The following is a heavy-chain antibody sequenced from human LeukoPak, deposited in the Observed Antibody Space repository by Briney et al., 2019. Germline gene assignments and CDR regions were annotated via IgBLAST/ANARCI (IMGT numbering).Heavy chain of an antibody. CDR3: ARETNYYDTIYYFDY. V-gene: IGHV4-38-2*02. J-gene: IGHJ4*02. D-gene: IGHD3-22*01. Sequence: GSLRLSCAASGFTFSSYEMNWVRQAPGKGLEWIGSIYHSGNTYYNPSLKSRVTISVDTSRNQFSLNLSSVTAADTAVYYCARETNYYDTIYYFDYWGQGTLVTVSS. CDR1: GFTFSSYE. CDR2: IYHSGNT.